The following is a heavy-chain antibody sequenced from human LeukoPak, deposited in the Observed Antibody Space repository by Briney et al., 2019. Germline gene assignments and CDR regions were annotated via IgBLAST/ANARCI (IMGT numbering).Heavy chain of an antibody. CDR1: GFTFSNYE. D-gene: IGHD6-6*01. CDR2: ISGGGETT. V-gene: IGHV3-48*03. Sequence: SGGSLRLSCAASGFTFSNYEMNWVRQASGKGLEWVSYISGGGETTYYADSVRGRFTISRDNAKNSLYLQVNSLRAEDTAVYYCAREPDTASSDYFDYWGQGTLVTVSS. CDR3: AREPDTASSDYFDY. J-gene: IGHJ4*02.